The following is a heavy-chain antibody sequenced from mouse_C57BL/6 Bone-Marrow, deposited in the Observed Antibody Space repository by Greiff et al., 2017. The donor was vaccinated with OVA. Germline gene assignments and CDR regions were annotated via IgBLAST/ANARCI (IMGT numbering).Heavy chain of an antibody. J-gene: IGHJ4*01. D-gene: IGHD2-3*01. CDR1: GFTFSDYG. CDR2: ISSGSSTI. V-gene: IGHV5-17*01. Sequence: VQLKESGGGLVKPGGSLKLSCAASGFTFSDYGMHWVRQAPEKGLEWVAYISSGSSTIYYADTVKGRFTISRDNAKNTLFLQMTSLRSEDTAMYYCARRDGYLYAMDYWGQGTSVTVSS. CDR3: ARRDGYLYAMDY.